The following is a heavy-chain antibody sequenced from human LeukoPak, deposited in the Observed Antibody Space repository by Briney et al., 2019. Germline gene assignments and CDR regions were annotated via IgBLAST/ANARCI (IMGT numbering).Heavy chain of an antibody. CDR3: AKKSLITGTMWD. V-gene: IGHV3-23*01. CDR1: GFTFSNYA. J-gene: IGHJ4*02. CDR2: ISGSGGST. Sequence: GGSLRLSCTASGFTFSNYAMSWVRQVPGKGLEWVSDISGSGGSTYYADIVKGRFTISRDNSKNALYLQMNSLRAEDTAIYYCAKKSLITGTMWDWGQGTLVTVSS. D-gene: IGHD1-7*01.